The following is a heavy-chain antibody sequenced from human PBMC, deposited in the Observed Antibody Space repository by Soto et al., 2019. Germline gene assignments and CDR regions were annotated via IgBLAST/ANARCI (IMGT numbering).Heavy chain of an antibody. V-gene: IGHV1-8*01. CDR1: GYTFTSYN. D-gene: IGHD3-3*01. Sequence: ASVKVSCKASGYTFTSYNINWVRQAPGQGLEWVAGSNSNSGNSDHAQKFQGRLTVTRDTSISTAYMELSSLRSDDTAVYYCVLLGVFDHWGQGTLVTVSS. J-gene: IGHJ4*02. CDR2: SNSNSGNS. CDR3: VLLGVFDH.